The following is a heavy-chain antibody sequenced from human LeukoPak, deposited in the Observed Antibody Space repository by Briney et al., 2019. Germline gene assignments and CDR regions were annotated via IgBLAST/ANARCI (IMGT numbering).Heavy chain of an antibody. CDR2: ISGSGDST. D-gene: IGHD3-10*01. J-gene: IGHJ4*02. V-gene: IGHV3-23*01. Sequence: GGSLRLSCAASGFTFSNYGMSWVRQAPGKGLEWVSSISGSGDSTYYADSVKGRFTISRDNSKNTLYLQMNSLRAEDTAVYYCAKELRITMVRGVIITEGPFDYWGQGTLVTVSS. CDR1: GFTFSNYG. CDR3: AKELRITMVRGVIITEGPFDY.